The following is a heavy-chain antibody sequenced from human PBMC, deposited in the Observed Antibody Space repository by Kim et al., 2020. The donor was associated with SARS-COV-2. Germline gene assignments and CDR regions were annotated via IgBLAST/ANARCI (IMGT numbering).Heavy chain of an antibody. CDR2: INQDGSAK. D-gene: IGHD1-26*01. V-gene: IGHV3-7*03. J-gene: IGHJ3*02. CDR3: ARDLSGSKDAFDI. Sequence: GGSLRLSCAASGFTFNNYWMSWVRQAPGEGLEWVANINQDGSAKYYVGSVKGRFTVSRDNAENSLYLQMSGLRAEDTAVYYCARDLSGSKDAFDIWGQGKMVTVSS. CDR1: GFTFNNYW.